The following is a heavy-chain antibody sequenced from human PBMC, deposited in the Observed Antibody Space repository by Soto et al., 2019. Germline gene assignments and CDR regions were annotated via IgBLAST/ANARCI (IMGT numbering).Heavy chain of an antibody. J-gene: IGHJ4*02. CDR1: GGTISSYA. D-gene: IGHD4-17*01. V-gene: IGHV1-69*13. Sequence: SVKASCKASGGTISSYAISWVRQAPEQGLEWMGGIIPIFGTANYAQKFQGRVTITADESTSTAYMELSSPRSEDTAVYYCATSLDNDYGVFGPPDYWGQGTLLTVSS. CDR3: ATSLDNDYGVFGPPDY. CDR2: IIPIFGTA.